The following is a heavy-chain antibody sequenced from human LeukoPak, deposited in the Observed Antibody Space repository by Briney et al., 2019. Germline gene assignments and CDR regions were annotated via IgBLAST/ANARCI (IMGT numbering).Heavy chain of an antibody. V-gene: IGHV3-23*01. CDR1: GFTFSSYT. Sequence: GGSLRLSCAASGFTFSSYTMSWVRQAPGKGLEWVSAISGSGGSTYYADSVKGRFTISRDNSKNTLYLQMNSLRAEDTAVYYCARPLNYYDSSGYSDAFDIWGQGTMVTVSS. CDR3: ARPLNYYDSSGYSDAFDI. J-gene: IGHJ3*02. CDR2: ISGSGGST. D-gene: IGHD3-22*01.